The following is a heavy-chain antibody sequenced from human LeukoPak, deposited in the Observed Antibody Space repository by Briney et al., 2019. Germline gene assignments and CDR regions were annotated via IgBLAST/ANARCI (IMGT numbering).Heavy chain of an antibody. V-gene: IGHV3-33*01. CDR3: ARESGSYRGHFDY. D-gene: IGHD1-26*01. Sequence: PGGSLRLSCAASGFTFSSYGMHWVRQAPGKGLEWVAVIWYDGSNKYCADSVKGRFTISRDNSKNTLYLQMNSLRAEDTAVYYCARESGSYRGHFDYWGQGTLVTVSS. CDR2: IWYDGSNK. CDR1: GFTFSSYG. J-gene: IGHJ4*02.